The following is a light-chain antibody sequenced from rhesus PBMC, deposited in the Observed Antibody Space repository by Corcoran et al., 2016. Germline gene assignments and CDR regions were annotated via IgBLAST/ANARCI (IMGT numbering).Light chain of an antibody. CDR3: QQYNSAPFT. Sequence: DIQMTQSPSSLSASVGDRVTITCRASQGISSYLAWYQQKPGKAPKPLIYYATNLERGVPSRFSGSGFGTEFPRTISSLQPEDFATYYCQQYNSAPFTFGPGTKRDIK. V-gene: IGKV1-37*01. CDR2: YAT. J-gene: IGKJ3*01. CDR1: QGISSY.